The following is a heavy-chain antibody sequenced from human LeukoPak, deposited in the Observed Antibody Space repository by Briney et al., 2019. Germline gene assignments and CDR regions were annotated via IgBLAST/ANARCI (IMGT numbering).Heavy chain of an antibody. CDR2: IYTSGST. Sequence: SETLSLTCTVSGGSISSYYWSWIRQPAGKGLEWIGRIYTSGSTNYNPSLKSRVTMSVDTSKNQFSLKLSSVTAADTAVYYCARDKIAAPFDYMDVWGKGTTVTVSS. V-gene: IGHV4-4*07. D-gene: IGHD6-25*01. J-gene: IGHJ6*03. CDR3: ARDKIAAPFDYMDV. CDR1: GGSISSYY.